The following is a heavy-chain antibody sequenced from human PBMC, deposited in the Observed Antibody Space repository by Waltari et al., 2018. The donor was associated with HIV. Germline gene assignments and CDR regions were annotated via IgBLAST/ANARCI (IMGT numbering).Heavy chain of an antibody. CDR3: ARGGYGTGSSPLSY. CDR1: GFTFDDYA. D-gene: IGHD3-10*01. CDR2: ISWDGTSS. Sequence: EVQLVESGGDVVQRGGSLRLSCTASGFTFDDYAMHWVRQVPGKGLEWVSLISWDGTSSYYGDSQKGRFTISRDNRKNSLSLQMRSLRSEDSGLYYCARGGYGTGSSPLSYWGRGTLVIVSS. V-gene: IGHV3-43D*03. J-gene: IGHJ4*02.